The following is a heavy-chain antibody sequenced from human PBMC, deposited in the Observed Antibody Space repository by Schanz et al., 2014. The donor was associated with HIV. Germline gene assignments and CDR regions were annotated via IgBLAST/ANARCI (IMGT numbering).Heavy chain of an antibody. V-gene: IGHV1-18*01. D-gene: IGHD6-13*01. CDR2: ISAYNGNT. J-gene: IGHJ4*02. Sequence: QVQLVQSGAEVKKPGASVKVSCKASGYTFTSYSISWVRQAPGQGLEWMGWISAYNGNTNYAQKFQGRVTMTTDTSTSTVYMELRSLRSDDRAVYYCARDPEGIAAAGSDYWGQGTLVTVSS. CDR1: GYTFTSYS. CDR3: ARDPEGIAAAGSDY.